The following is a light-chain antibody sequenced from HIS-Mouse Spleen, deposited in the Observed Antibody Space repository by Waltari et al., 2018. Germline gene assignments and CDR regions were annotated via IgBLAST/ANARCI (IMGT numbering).Light chain of an antibody. J-gene: IGKJ1*01. Sequence: EIVLTQSPGTLSLSPGERATLSCRASQSVSSSYLAWYQQKPGHAPRLLIYGASSRATGIPDRFSGSGSGTDFNLTISRLEPEDFAVYYCQQYGSSPRTFGQGTKVEIK. CDR3: QQYGSSPRT. CDR1: QSVSSSY. CDR2: GAS. V-gene: IGKV3-20*01.